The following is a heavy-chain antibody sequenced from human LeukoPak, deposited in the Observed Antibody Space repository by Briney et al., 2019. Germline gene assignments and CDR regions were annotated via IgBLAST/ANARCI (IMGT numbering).Heavy chain of an antibody. CDR2: IYSGGST. J-gene: IGHJ4*02. D-gene: IGHD6-6*01. V-gene: IGHV3-53*01. Sequence: GGSLRLSCAASGFTVSSNYMSWVRQAPGKGLEWVSVIYSGGSTYYADSVKGRFTISRDNSKNTLYLQMNSLRAEDTAVYYCARESAGSSSSSGYWGQGTLVTVSS. CDR3: ARESAGSSSSSGY. CDR1: GFTVSSNY.